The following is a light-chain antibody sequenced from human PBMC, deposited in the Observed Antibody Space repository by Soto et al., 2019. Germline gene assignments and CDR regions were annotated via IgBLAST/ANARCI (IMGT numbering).Light chain of an antibody. J-gene: IGKJ1*01. CDR1: QSISNL. Sequence: DIQMTQSPSTLSASVGDRVTITCRASQSISNLLVWYQQKPGKAPKLLIYKASSLESGVPSRFSGSGSGTEFPLTISSLQPDDFATYYCQQYNSYWKTFGQGTKVEIK. V-gene: IGKV1-5*03. CDR3: QQYNSYWKT. CDR2: KAS.